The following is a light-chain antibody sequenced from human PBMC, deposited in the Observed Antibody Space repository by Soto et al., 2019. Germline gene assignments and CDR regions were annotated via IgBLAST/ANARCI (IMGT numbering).Light chain of an antibody. CDR1: QSVTSTY. CDR2: GAS. CDR3: QQYFEWPPMT. J-gene: IGKJ1*01. V-gene: IGKV3-20*01. Sequence: VLTQSPGTLSLSPGERATLSCRASQSVTSTYLAWYQQKPGQAPRLLIYGASSRATGVPDRFRGSGSGTEFTLTISSLRSEDSAIYYCQQYFEWPPMTFGQGTKVDIK.